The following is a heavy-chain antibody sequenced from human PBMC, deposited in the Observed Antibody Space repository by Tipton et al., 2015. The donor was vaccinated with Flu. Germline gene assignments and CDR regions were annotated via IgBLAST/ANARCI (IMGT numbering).Heavy chain of an antibody. V-gene: IGHV4-30-4*01. CDR3: TRDAHDSSGHYYFTDS. Sequence: TLSLTCTVSGDSISGGDYCWSWVRQPPGKGLEWIGYVFYSGNTYYNPSLKSRETISVDTSKNQFSLRLTSVTVADTAVYYCTRDAHDSSGHYYFTDSWGQGTLVTVSS. J-gene: IGHJ4*02. D-gene: IGHD3-22*01. CDR2: VFYSGNT. CDR1: GDSISGGDYC.